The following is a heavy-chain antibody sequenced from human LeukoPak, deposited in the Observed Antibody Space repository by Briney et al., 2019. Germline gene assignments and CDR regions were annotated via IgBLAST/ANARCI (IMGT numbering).Heavy chain of an antibody. V-gene: IGHV4-59*08. Sequence: SETLSLTCTVSGGSISSYYWSWIRQSPGKGLEWIGFIYNTGSTNYNSSLQSRVTMSIDTSKNQFSLTLSSVTAADTAVYYCARQGELAIDYWGQGTLVTVSS. J-gene: IGHJ4*02. CDR1: GGSISSYY. D-gene: IGHD1-26*01. CDR2: IYNTGST. CDR3: ARQGELAIDY.